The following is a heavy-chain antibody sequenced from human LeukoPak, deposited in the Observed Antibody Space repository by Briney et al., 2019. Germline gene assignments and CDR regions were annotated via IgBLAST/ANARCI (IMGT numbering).Heavy chain of an antibody. CDR2: ISGSGDNT. D-gene: IGHD1-26*01. J-gene: IGHJ6*03. CDR1: GFTFSSYG. Sequence: GGTLRLSCAASGFTFSSYGMTWVRQAPGKGLEWVSGISGSGDNTWYADSVKGRFTISRDNSKKTLDLQMNSLRTEDTAVYYCAKGYGWEASYYYYYMDVWGKGTTVTFSS. CDR3: AKGYGWEASYYYYYMDV. V-gene: IGHV3-23*01.